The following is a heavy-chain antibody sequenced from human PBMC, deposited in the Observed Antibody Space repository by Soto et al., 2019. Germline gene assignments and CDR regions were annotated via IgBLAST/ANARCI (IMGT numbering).Heavy chain of an antibody. CDR3: AKDRVAATPGGYYFEY. V-gene: IGHV3-64D*06. Sequence: GWSLILSCSASGFTFSSYAMHLVRQAPGKGLEYVSAISSNGGSTYYADSVKGRFTISRDNSKNTLYLQMSSLRAEDTAVYYCAKDRVAATPGGYYFEYWGKGTLVTVSS. CDR1: GFTFSSYA. CDR2: ISSNGGST. J-gene: IGHJ4*02. D-gene: IGHD6-13*01.